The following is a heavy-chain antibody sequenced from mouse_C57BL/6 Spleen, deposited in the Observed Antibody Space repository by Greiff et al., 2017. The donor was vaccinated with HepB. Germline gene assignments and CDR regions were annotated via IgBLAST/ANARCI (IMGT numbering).Heavy chain of an antibody. CDR3: AREDYECFAY. V-gene: IGHV3-1*01. CDR2: ISYSGST. Sequence: EVKLMESGPGMVKPSQSLSLTCTVTGFSITSCYDWDWIRHFPGNKLEWMGNISYSGSTNYKPSLKSRISITPDTSKNTFFLKLNSVTTEDTATYYCAREDYECFAYWGQGTLVTVSA. D-gene: IGHD2-4*01. CDR1: GFSITSCYD. J-gene: IGHJ3*01.